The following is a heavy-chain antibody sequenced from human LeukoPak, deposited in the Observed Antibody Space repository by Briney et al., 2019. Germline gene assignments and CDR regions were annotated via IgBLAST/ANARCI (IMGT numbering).Heavy chain of an antibody. CDR1: GYTITSYG. CDR2: ISAYSGNT. CDR3: ARVEAAAGFDAFDI. D-gene: IGHD6-13*01. J-gene: IGHJ3*02. Sequence: ASVKVSCKASGYTITSYGISWVRQAPGQGLEWMGWISAYSGNTNYAQKLQGRVTMTTDTSTSTAYMELRSLRSDDTAVYYCARVEAAAGFDAFDIWGQGTMVTVSS. V-gene: IGHV1-18*04.